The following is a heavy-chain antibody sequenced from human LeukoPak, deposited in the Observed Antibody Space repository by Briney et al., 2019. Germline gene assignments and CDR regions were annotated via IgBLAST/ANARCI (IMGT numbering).Heavy chain of an antibody. Sequence: GGSLRLSCAVSGFIFSDFSMSWVRQAPGKGLEWVAKMDENGSEMFYVDSVKGRFTISRDNAKNSLYLQMNRLRAEDTAVYYCARDDLEYSYGYYYYYYIDVWGKGTTVTVSS. J-gene: IGHJ6*03. V-gene: IGHV3-7*01. CDR1: GFIFSDFS. CDR3: ARDDLEYSYGYYYYYYIDV. CDR2: MDENGSEM. D-gene: IGHD5-18*01.